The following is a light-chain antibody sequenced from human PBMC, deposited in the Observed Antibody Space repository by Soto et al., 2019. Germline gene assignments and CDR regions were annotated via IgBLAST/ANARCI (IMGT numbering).Light chain of an antibody. J-gene: IGKJ4*01. CDR2: GAS. V-gene: IGKV1-6*02. CDR1: QSISNS. Sequence: IQLTQSPSSRSGSLLGGCSIIFLASQSISNSLNWYQKKPGKAPNLLIYGASNLQSGVPSRFSGSGSGTDFTLTISSLQPEDFATYYCLQDYNYPLTFGGGTKVDIK. CDR3: LQDYNYPLT.